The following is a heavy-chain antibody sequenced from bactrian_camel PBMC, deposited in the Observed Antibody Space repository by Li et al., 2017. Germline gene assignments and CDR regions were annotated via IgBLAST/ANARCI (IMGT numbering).Heavy chain of an antibody. Sequence: QLVESGGGSVQPGGSLRLTCVVSGHSRGSNCVGWFRLPPGRAPAEREGIAAIRNSGGETWYHDSVKGRFTISKDSAKNTLYLQMNNLKVEDTAMYYCAADGVNLQLARGYNYWGQGTQVTVS. D-gene: IGHD6*01. CDR2: IRNSGGET. J-gene: IGHJ4*01. V-gene: IGHV3S32*01. CDR1: GHSRGSNC. CDR3: AADGVNLQLARGYNY.